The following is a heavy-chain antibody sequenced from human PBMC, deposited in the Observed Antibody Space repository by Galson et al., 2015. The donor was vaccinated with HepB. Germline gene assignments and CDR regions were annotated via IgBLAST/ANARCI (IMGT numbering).Heavy chain of an antibody. CDR1: GYDFNKYG. J-gene: IGHJ6*02. Sequence: SVKVSCKASGYDFNKYGLSWVRQAPGQGPEWMGWVSGYDGSANYAPKFQGRVTMTTQKSTGTAFMEMRSLRSDDTAVCYCARDSRLELHLNNYYSYGMDVWGQGTAVIVS. V-gene: IGHV1-18*01. CDR3: ARDSRLELHLNNYYSYGMDV. D-gene: IGHD1-7*01. CDR2: VSGYDGSA.